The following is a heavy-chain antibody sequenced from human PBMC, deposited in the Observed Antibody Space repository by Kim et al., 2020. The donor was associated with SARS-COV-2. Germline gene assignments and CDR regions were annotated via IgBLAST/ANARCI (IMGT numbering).Heavy chain of an antibody. J-gene: IGHJ6*02. Sequence: GGSLRLSCAASGLNFSSYWMSWVRQAPGKGLEWVANIKQDGSEKYYVDSVKGRFTISRDNAKNSLYLQMNSLRAEDTAVYYCARDRSSNGRCSSTSCYYYYYGMDVWGQGTTVTVSS. CDR2: IKQDGSEK. CDR1: GLNFSSYW. CDR3: ARDRSSNGRCSSTSCYYYYYGMDV. V-gene: IGHV3-7*03. D-gene: IGHD2-2*01.